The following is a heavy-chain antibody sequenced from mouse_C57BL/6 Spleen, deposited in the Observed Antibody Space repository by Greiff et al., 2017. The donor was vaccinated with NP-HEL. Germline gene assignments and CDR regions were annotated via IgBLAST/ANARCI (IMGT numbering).Heavy chain of an antibody. Sequence: QVQLKQPGAELVRPGSSVKLSCKASGYTFTSYWMHWVKQRPIQGLEWIGNIDPSDSETHYNQKFKDKATLTVDKSSSTAYMQLSSLTSEDSAVYYCAREDYYGSSYAMDYWGQGTSVTVSS. CDR3: AREDYYGSSYAMDY. J-gene: IGHJ4*01. CDR2: IDPSDSET. V-gene: IGHV1-52*01. CDR1: GYTFTSYW. D-gene: IGHD1-1*01.